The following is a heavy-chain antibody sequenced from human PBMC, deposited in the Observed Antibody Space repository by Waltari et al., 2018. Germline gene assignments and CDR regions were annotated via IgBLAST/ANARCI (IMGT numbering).Heavy chain of an antibody. V-gene: IGHV3-9*01. D-gene: IGHD1-26*01. CDR1: GFTFDDYA. CDR2: ISWNSGSI. Sequence: EVQLVESGGGLVQPGRSLRLSCAASGFTFDDYAMHWVRQAPGKGLEWGSGISWNSGSIGYADSVKGRFTISRDNAKNSLYLQMNSLRAEDTALYYCARESGSPPAYFDYWGQGTLVTVSS. J-gene: IGHJ4*02. CDR3: ARESGSPPAYFDY.